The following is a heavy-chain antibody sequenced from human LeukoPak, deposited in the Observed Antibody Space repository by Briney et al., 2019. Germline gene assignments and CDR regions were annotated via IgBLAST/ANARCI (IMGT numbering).Heavy chain of an antibody. V-gene: IGHV3-23*01. CDR1: GFTFSSYA. CDR3: AKDASPNPMPLFDY. J-gene: IGHJ4*02. Sequence: GGSLRLSCAASGFTFSSYAMSWVRQAPGKGLEWVSVISGNGGSTHYADSVKGRFTISRDNSKNTLYLQMNSLRAEDTAVYYCAKDASPNPMPLFDYWGQGTLVTVSS. D-gene: IGHD2-2*01. CDR2: ISGNGGST.